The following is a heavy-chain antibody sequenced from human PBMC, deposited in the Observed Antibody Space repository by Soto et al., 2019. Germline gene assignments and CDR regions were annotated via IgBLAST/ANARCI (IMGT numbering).Heavy chain of an antibody. CDR1: GYTFTSYD. V-gene: IGHV1-8*01. D-gene: IGHD6-13*01. J-gene: IGHJ4*02. CDR2: MNPNSGNT. CDR3: ARGKYSSSWRTVSNYFDY. Sequence: AALKVSCKASGYTFTSYDINWVRQATGPGLEWMGWMNPNSGNTGYSQKLQSRVTMTRNTSISTAYMELSSLRSEDTAVYYCARGKYSSSWRTVSNYFDYWGQGTLVTVSS.